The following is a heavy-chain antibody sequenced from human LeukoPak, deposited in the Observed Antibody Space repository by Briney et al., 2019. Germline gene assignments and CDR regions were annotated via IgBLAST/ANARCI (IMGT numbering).Heavy chain of an antibody. CDR2: IRYDGSDH. D-gene: IGHD1-26*01. CDR1: GFTFSRYG. V-gene: IGHV3-33*01. J-gene: IGHJ3*01. CDR3: ARWSILGHDAFDL. Sequence: GGSLRLSCAGSGFTFSRYGIHWVRQAPGKGLEWVALIRYDGSDHWYGDPAKGRFTISRDNSKNTVYLQMDSLRDEDTAVYYCARWSILGHDAFDLWGQGTMVTVSS.